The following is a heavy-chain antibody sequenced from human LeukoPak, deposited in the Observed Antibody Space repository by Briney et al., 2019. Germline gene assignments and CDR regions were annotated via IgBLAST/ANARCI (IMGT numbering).Heavy chain of an antibody. J-gene: IGHJ4*02. D-gene: IGHD5-18*01. CDR1: GFTFSDYY. CDR3: ARVGDTAMVISHYFDY. V-gene: IGHV3-11*01. CDR2: ISSSGSTI. Sequence: SGGSLRLSCAASGFTFSDYYMSWIRQAPGKGLEWVSYISSSGSTIYYADSVKGRFTISRDNAKNSLYLQMNSLRAEDTAVYYCARVGDTAMVISHYFDYWGQGTLVTVSS.